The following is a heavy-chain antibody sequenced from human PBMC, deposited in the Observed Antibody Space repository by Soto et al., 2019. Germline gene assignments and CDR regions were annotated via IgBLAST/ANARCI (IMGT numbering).Heavy chain of an antibody. CDR2: ISGSGGST. J-gene: IGHJ4*02. Sequence: PGGSLRLSCAASGFTFSSYAMSWVRQAPGKGLEWVSAISGSGGSTHYADSVKGRFTISRDNSKNTLYLQMNSLRAEDTAVYYCVLLGYCSSSSCWREGFDYWGQGTLVTVSS. CDR1: GFTFSSYA. CDR3: VLLGYCSSSSCWREGFDY. D-gene: IGHD2-15*01. V-gene: IGHV3-23*01.